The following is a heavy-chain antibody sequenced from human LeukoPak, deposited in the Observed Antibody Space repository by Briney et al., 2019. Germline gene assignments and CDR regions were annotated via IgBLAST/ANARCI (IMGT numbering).Heavy chain of an antibody. J-gene: IGHJ4*02. V-gene: IGHV3-74*01. CDR3: VRDLDLGGYSSFVS. CDR1: GFTFSTYFW. D-gene: IGHD4-23*01. Sequence: GGSLRLSCAASGFTFSTYFWMHWVRQAPGKGLVGVSRLRSDGGTSAYADFVRGRFVISRDNAKNTLYLQMNSLRAEDTAVYYCVRDLDLGGYSSFVSWGQGTLVSVSS. CDR2: LRSDGGTS.